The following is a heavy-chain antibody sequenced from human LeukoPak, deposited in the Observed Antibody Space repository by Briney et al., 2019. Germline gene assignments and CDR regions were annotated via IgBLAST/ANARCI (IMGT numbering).Heavy chain of an antibody. CDR2: IYYSGST. J-gene: IGHJ4*02. D-gene: IGHD3-22*01. V-gene: IGHV4-39*07. CDR3: ARGTYYYDSSGYFDY. CDR1: GGSISSSSYY. Sequence: SETLSLTCTVSGGSISSSSYYWGWIRQPPGKGLGWIGSIYYSGSTYYNPSLKSRVTISVDTSKNQFSLKLSSVTAADTAVYYCARGTYYYDSSGYFDYWGQGTLVTVSS.